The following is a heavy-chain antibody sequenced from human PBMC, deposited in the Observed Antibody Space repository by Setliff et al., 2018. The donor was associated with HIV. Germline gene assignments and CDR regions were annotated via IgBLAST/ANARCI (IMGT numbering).Heavy chain of an antibody. J-gene: IGHJ3*02. CDR3: ARRIKFSQLREAFDI. CDR1: GGSISSSSYY. CDR2: IYYSGST. V-gene: IGHV4-39*01. Sequence: SETLSLTCTVSGGSISSSSYYWGWIRQPPGKGLEWIGSIYYSGSTYYNPSLKSRVTISVDTSKNQFSLKLSSVTAADTAVYYCARRIKFSQLREAFDIWGQGTMVTVSS. D-gene: IGHD5-18*01.